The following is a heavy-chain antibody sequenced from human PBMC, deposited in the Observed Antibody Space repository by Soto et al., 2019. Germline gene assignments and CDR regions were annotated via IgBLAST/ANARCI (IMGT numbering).Heavy chain of an antibody. D-gene: IGHD3-16*01. CDR1: GDSLNNNW. CDR3: ARGSLVYDS. V-gene: IGHV4-59*01. CDR2: IYYKGDT. Sequence: QVQLLESGPTLVKPSEILFLTCSVSGDSLNNNWWTWIRQAPGTAPELVGYIYYKGDTRYNPSLESRVTISLDTPKNQSSRELRSLSGADTAVYFCARGSLVYDSWGQGILVTVSS. J-gene: IGHJ4*02.